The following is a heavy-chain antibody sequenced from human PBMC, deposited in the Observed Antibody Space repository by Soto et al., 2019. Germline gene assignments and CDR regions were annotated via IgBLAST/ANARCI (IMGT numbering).Heavy chain of an antibody. CDR2: INTRTGTP. V-gene: IGHV7-4-1*01. D-gene: IGHD6-13*01. Sequence: ASVKVSCKASGYIFSTHHINWVRQAPGQGLEWMGWINTRTGTPSYVQGFTGRFVFSLETSVNTAYLQIFSLKTEDTAVYYCASLAAGSFDVWDQGTMVTVSS. CDR1: GYIFSTHH. CDR3: ASLAAGSFDV. J-gene: IGHJ3*01.